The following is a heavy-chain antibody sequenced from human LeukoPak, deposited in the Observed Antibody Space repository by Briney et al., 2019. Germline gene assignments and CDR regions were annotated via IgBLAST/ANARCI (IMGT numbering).Heavy chain of an antibody. D-gene: IGHD5-12*01. J-gene: IGHJ4*02. V-gene: IGHV4-30-2*01. CDR2: IYHSGTA. CDR1: AGSITSDDSY. CDR3: ARGEIVATTMGFDY. Sequence: PSETLSLTCTVSAGSITSDDSYWSWIRQPPGKGLEWIGYIYHSGTAYYNPSLKSRVTISVDRSKNQFSLKLSSVTAADTAVYYCARGEIVATTMGFDYWGQGTLVTVSS.